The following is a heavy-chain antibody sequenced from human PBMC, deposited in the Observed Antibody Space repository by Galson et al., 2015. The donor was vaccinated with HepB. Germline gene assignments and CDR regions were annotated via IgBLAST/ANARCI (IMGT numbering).Heavy chain of an antibody. V-gene: IGHV3-7*03. CDR1: GFTFSSYS. J-gene: IGHJ4*02. D-gene: IGHD2-2*01. Sequence: SLRLSCAASGFTFSSYSMNWVRQAPGKGLEWVANIKQDGSEKYYVDSVKGRFTISRDNAKNSLYLQMNSLRAEDTAVYYCARDGDIVVEPDFDYWGQGTLVTVSS. CDR3: ARDGDIVVEPDFDY. CDR2: IKQDGSEK.